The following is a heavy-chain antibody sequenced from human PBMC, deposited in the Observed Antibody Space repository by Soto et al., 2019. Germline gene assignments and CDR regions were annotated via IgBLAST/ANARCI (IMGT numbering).Heavy chain of an antibody. D-gene: IGHD2-15*01. V-gene: IGHV3-64D*06. Sequence: GGSMRLSCSASGFTFNSYAMHWVRQAPGKGLEHVSLISSDGGSTYYADSVKGRFTISRDNSKNTLYLQMSSLRAEDTAVYYCVRGGGGGLFDPWGQGTMVTVSS. CDR3: VRGGGGGLFDP. CDR2: ISSDGGST. J-gene: IGHJ5*02. CDR1: GFTFNSYA.